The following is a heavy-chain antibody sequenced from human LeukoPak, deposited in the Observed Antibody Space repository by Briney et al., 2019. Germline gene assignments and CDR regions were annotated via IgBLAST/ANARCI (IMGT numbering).Heavy chain of an antibody. V-gene: IGHV1-69*13. CDR2: IIPIFGTA. CDR3: AREDGDHPLDY. CDR1: GGTFSSYA. D-gene: IGHD4-17*01. J-gene: IGHJ4*02. Sequence: SVKVSCKASGGTFSSYAISWVRQAPGQGLEWMGGIIPIFGTANYAKKFRGRVTITADESTSTDYMELSSLRSEDTAVYYCAREDGDHPLDYWGQGTLVTVSS.